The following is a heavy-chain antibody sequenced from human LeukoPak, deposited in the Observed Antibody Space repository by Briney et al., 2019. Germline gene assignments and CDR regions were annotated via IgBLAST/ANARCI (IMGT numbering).Heavy chain of an antibody. CDR2: IYHSGSI. D-gene: IGHD3-10*01. J-gene: IGHJ5*02. CDR1: GGSIKSHYY. V-gene: IGHV4-38-2*01. CDR3: ARNKGRYGSGRVHFDP. Sequence: PSETLSLTCSVSGGSIKSHYYTWIRQPPGKGLEWIGSIYHSGSIYYNPSLESRVTISVDTSKNQLSLKLSSVTAADTAVYYCARNKGRYGSGRVHFDPWGQGTLVTVSS.